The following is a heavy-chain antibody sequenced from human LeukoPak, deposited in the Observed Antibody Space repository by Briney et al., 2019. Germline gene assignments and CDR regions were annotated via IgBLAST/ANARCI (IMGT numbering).Heavy chain of an antibody. CDR3: ARVSPVDFVWWFDY. CDR2: INPYNGGT. Sequence: ASVKVSCKTSGYTFTGYYMHWVRQAPGQGLEWMGWINPYNGGTNYAQKFQGRVTMTRDTSISTACMELSRLRSDDTAVYYCARVSPVDFVWWFDYWGQGTLVTVSS. CDR1: GYTFTGYY. J-gene: IGHJ4*02. V-gene: IGHV1-2*02. D-gene: IGHD3-16*01.